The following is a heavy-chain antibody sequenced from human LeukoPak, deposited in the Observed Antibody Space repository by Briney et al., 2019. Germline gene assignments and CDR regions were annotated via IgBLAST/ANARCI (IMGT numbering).Heavy chain of an antibody. D-gene: IGHD3-10*01. V-gene: IGHV4-59*01. CDR3: ARVGYYGSGRLSYYFDY. CDR1: GGSISSYY. CDR2: IYCSGST. J-gene: IGHJ4*02. Sequence: SETLSLTCTVSGGSISSYYWSWIRQPPGKGLEWIGYIYCSGSTNCNPSLKSRVTISVDTSKNQFSLKLSSVTAADTAVYYCARVGYYGSGRLSYYFDYWGQGTLVTVSS.